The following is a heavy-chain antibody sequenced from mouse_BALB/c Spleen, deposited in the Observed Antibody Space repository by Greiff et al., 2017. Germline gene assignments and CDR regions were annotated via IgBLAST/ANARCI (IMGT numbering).Heavy chain of an antibody. CDR3: ARSGYGSSHWYFDV. V-gene: IGHV1S81*02. CDR1: GYTFTSYW. D-gene: IGHD1-1*01. J-gene: IGHJ1*01. Sequence: QVQLQQPGADLVKPGASVKLSCKASGYTFTSYWMHWVKQRPGQGLEWIGEINPSNGRTNYNEKFKSKATLTVDKSSSTAYMQLSSLTSEDSAVYYCARSGYGSSHWYFDVWGAGTTVTVSS. CDR2: INPSNGRT.